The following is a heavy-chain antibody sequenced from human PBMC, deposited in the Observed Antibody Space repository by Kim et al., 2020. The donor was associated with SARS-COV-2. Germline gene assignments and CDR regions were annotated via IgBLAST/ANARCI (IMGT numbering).Heavy chain of an antibody. V-gene: IGHV3-23*01. J-gene: IGHJ6*03. CDR2: LCYNGGTK. D-gene: IGHD1-20*01. CDR3: AKIQGPRYNYMNV. Sequence: GGSLRLSCAASGFTFSTYAMRWVRQAPGKGLEWVSTLCYNGGTKYYADSVKGRFTISRDNSKNTLYLQMNSLRAEDTAVYYCAKIQGPRYNYMNVWGKGT. CDR1: GFTFSTYA.